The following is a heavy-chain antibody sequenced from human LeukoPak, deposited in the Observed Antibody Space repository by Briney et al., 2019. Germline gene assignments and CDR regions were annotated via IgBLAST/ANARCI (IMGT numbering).Heavy chain of an antibody. J-gene: IGHJ3*02. Sequence: GGSLRLSCAASGFTFSNYAMNWVRQAPGKGLEWVSVISSSSSYIYYADSVKGRFTISGDNAKNSLYLQMNSLRAEDTAVYYCARKRSPGAFDIWGQGTMVTVSS. CDR1: GFTFSNYA. CDR2: ISSSSSYI. V-gene: IGHV3-21*01. CDR3: ARKRSPGAFDI.